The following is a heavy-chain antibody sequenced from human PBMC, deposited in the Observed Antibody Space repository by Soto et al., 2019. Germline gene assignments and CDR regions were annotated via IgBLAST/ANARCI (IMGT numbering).Heavy chain of an antibody. CDR2: INAGNGNT. CDR3: AAGGGLPRYY. Sequence: ASVKVSCKASGYTFSSYAMHWVRQAPGQRLEWMGWINAGNGNTKYSQKFQGRVTSTRDTSASTAYMELSSVTAADTAVYYCAAGGGLPRYYWGQGTLVTVSS. D-gene: IGHD5-12*01. J-gene: IGHJ4*02. V-gene: IGHV1-3*01. CDR1: GYTFSSYA.